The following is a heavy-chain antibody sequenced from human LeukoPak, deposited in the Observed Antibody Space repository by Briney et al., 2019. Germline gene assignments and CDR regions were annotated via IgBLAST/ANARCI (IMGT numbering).Heavy chain of an antibody. CDR3: AREVLDTAMALGY. CDR1: GFTVSSNY. CDR2: IYSGGTT. D-gene: IGHD5-18*01. Sequence: QPGGSLRLSCAASGFTVSSNYMSWVRQAPGKGLEGVSIIYSGGTTYYADSVKGRFTISRDNSKNTLYLQMNSLRAEDTAVYYCAREVLDTAMALGYWGQGTLVTVSS. J-gene: IGHJ4*02. V-gene: IGHV3-66*01.